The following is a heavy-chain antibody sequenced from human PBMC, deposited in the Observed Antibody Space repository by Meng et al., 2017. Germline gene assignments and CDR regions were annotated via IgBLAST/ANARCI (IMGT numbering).Heavy chain of an antibody. CDR1: GFTFSNAW. Sequence: EVQLVESGGGFVKPGGSLRLSCAASGFTFSNAWMTWVRQAPGKGLEWIGRMKSNVDGGTVDYAAAVKGRFFISRDDSENTFYLQMNSLKTEDTAVCYCSGHVDYWGHGTLVTVSS. V-gene: IGHV3-15*01. J-gene: IGHJ4*01. CDR2: MKSNVDGGTV. CDR3: SGHVDY.